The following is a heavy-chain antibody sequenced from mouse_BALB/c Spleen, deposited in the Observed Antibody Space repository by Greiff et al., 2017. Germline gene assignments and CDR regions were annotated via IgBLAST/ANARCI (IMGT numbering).Heavy chain of an antibody. V-gene: IGHV1S22*01. CDR3: TRSGRYDGAWFAY. Sequence: LQQPGSELVRPGASVKLSCKASGYTFTSYWMHWVKQRPGQGLEWIGNIYPGSGSTNYDEKFKSKATLTVDTSSSTAYMQLSSLTSEDSAVYVCTRSGRYDGAWFAYWGQGTLVTVSA. D-gene: IGHD2-14*01. CDR1: GYTFTSYW. J-gene: IGHJ3*01. CDR2: IYPGSGST.